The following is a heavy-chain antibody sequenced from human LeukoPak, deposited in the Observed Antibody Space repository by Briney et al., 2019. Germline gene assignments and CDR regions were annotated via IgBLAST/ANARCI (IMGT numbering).Heavy chain of an antibody. D-gene: IGHD3-10*01. CDR2: IRHDGSNV. J-gene: IGHJ4*02. CDR1: GFDIRDYY. Sequence: GGSLRLSCEASGFDIRDYYMSWVRQAPGKGLELVGDIRHDGSNVYNVDLVRGRFTISRDIGKNSLFLQMNSLKDEDTAVYYCARDGSGTDFSLDHWGQGTLVSVSS. CDR3: ARDGSGTDFSLDH. V-gene: IGHV3-7*04.